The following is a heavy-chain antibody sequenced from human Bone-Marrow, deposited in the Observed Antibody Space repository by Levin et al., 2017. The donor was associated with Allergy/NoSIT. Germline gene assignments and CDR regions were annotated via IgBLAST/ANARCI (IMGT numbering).Heavy chain of an antibody. CDR3: AKGFDHTLYYSGLDY. CDR1: GFAFGNYA. CDR2: ISSGGGDT. D-gene: IGHD3-10*01. Sequence: QSGGSLRLSCAASGFAFGNYAMNWVRQAPGKGLEWVSTISSGGGDTYYADSVKGRFSISRDNSKNTLFLQMDSLRAEDTAVYYCAKGFDHTLYYSGLDYWGQGTLVTVSS. V-gene: IGHV3-23*01. J-gene: IGHJ4*02.